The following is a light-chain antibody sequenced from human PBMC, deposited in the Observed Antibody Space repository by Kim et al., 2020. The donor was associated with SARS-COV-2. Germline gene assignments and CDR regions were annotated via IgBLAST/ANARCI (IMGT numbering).Light chain of an antibody. V-gene: IGLV3-19*01. CDR1: SLRSYY. Sequence: VALGQTVRITCQGDSLRSYYASWYQQKPGQAPVLVIYGKNNRPSGIPDRFSGSSSGNTASLTITGAQAEDEADYYCNSRDGSGNRVFGGGTKLTVL. CDR3: NSRDGSGNRV. CDR2: GKN. J-gene: IGLJ3*02.